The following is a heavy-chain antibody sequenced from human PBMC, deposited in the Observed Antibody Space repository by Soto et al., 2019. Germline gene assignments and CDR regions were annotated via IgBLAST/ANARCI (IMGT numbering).Heavy chain of an antibody. J-gene: IGHJ4*02. Sequence: PGGSLSLSCAGSGFPFDDYSLHWVRQVPGKGLEWVAGISGNSGTVTYADSVKGRFTISRDNAENSLTLQMNGLRKDDTARYYSTADQSSSLEWGLGWWGQGALVTASS. D-gene: IGHD3-3*01. V-gene: IGHV3-9*01. CDR2: ISGNSGTV. CDR3: TADQSSSLEWGLGW. CDR1: GFPFDDYS.